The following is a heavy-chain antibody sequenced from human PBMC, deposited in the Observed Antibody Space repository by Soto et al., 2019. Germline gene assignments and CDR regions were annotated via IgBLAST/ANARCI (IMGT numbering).Heavy chain of an antibody. CDR1: GYSFTSLD. J-gene: IGHJ4*02. CDR3: ARVVSAGVDH. V-gene: IGHV1-8*02. Sequence: QVQLVQSGAEVREPGASVKVSCKASGYSFTSLDINWVRQTAGQGLEWMGWMEPSTGSTGYAQKFQGRVTMTRDTSINTAYMELTTRTSADTAFYYCARVVSAGVDHWGQGTLVIVSS. CDR2: MEPSTGST. D-gene: IGHD1-26*01.